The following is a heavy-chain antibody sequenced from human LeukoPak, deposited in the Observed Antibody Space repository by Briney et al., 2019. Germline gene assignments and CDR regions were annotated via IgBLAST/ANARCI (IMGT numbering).Heavy chain of an antibody. CDR2: ISYDVSNK. V-gene: IGHV3-30-3*01. CDR1: GFTFSTYA. J-gene: IGHJ4*02. D-gene: IGHD4-17*01. CDR3: ARGLGYGDYISAY. Sequence: GGSLRLSCAASGFTFSTYAMHWVRQAPGKGLEWVALISYDVSNKYYADSVKGRFSISRDNSKDTLYLQMNSLRTEDTAVYYCARGLGYGDYISAYWGQGTLVTVSS.